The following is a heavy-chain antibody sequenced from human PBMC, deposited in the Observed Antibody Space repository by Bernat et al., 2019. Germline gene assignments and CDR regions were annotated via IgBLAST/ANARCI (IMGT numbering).Heavy chain of an antibody. Sequence: QVQLQQWGAGLLKPSETLSLTCAVYVGSFSGYYWSWIRQPPGKGLEWIGEINHSGGTNYNPSLKSRVTVSVDTSKNQFSLKLNSVTAADTAVYYCARGRYSSGHEGFDVWGQGTLVTVSS. CDR1: VGSFSGYY. CDR2: INHSGGT. CDR3: ARGRYSSGHEGFDV. V-gene: IGHV4-34*01. J-gene: IGHJ4*02. D-gene: IGHD6-19*01.